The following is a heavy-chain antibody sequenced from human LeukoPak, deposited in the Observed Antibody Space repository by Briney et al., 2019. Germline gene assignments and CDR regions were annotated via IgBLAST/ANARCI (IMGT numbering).Heavy chain of an antibody. Sequence: GGSLRLSCAASGFTFGDHAMHWVRQAPGKGLEWVSLISGDGGSTYYADSVKGRFTISRDNSKNTLYLQMNSLRAEDTAVYYCARDIGSSGYYYYYYGMDVWGQGTTVTVSS. D-gene: IGHD3-22*01. CDR1: GFTFGDHA. J-gene: IGHJ6*02. V-gene: IGHV3-43*02. CDR3: ARDIGSSGYYYYYYGMDV. CDR2: ISGDGGST.